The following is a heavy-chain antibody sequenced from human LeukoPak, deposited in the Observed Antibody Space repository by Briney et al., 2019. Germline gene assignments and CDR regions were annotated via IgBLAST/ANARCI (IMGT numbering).Heavy chain of an antibody. Sequence: PSETLSLTCTVSGVSIAKTFYYWNWLRQPAGKGLEWIGRIYTTGGTDYNPSLKSRVTISLDTAKNQFSLKMTSVTAADTAVYYCPRRQEGHDYWGQGTLVTVS. V-gene: IGHV4-61*02. CDR1: GVSIAKTFYY. CDR2: IYTTGGT. CDR3: PRRQEGHDY. J-gene: IGHJ4*02.